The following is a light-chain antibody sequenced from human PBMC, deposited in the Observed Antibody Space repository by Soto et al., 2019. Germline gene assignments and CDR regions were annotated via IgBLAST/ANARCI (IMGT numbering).Light chain of an antibody. J-gene: IGKJ2*01. CDR2: WAS. Sequence: DIVMTQSPDSLAVSLGERATINCKSSQSVLYSSTNKNYLAWYQQKAGQPPKLLIYWASTRESGVPDRISGSGSGTDFTLTISGLQAEDVAVYYCQQYYSSPRTFGQGTKLEIK. CDR1: QSVLYSSTNKNY. CDR3: QQYYSSPRT. V-gene: IGKV4-1*01.